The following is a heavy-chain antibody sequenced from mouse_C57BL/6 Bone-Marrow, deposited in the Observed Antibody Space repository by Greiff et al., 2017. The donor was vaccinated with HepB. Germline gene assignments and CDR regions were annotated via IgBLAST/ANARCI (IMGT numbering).Heavy chain of an antibody. J-gene: IGHJ4*01. CDR2: INPNNGGT. V-gene: IGHV1-26*01. D-gene: IGHD1-1*01. Sequence: EVQLQQSGPELVKPGASVKISCKASGYTFTDYYMNWVKQSHGKSLEWIGDINPNNGGTSYNQKFKGKATLTVDKSSSTAYMELRSLTSEDSAVYYCAREGTVVAPEGYAMDYWGQGTSVTVSS. CDR1: GYTFTDYY. CDR3: AREGTVVAPEGYAMDY.